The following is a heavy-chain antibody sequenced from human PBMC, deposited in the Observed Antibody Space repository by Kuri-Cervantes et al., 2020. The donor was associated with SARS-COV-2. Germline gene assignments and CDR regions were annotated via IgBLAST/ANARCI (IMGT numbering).Heavy chain of an antibody. CDR3: ARAGLGGARRQWFDY. CDR2: VNPNSGGT. CDR1: GYTFTGYY. J-gene: IGHJ4*02. Sequence: ASVKVSRKASGYTFTGYYMHWVRQAPGQGLEWMGWVNPNSGGTNYAQEFQGRVTMTRDTSISTAYMELSRLRSDDAAVYYCARAGLGGARRQWFDYWGQGTLVTVSS. V-gene: IGHV1-2*02. D-gene: IGHD2-21*01.